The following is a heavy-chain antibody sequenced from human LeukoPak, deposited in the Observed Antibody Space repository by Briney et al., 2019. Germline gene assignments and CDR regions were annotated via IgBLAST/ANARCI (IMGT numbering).Heavy chain of an antibody. CDR2: IWYDGSNK. CDR1: GFTFSSYG. Sequence: GESLRLSCAASGFTFSSYGMHWVRQAPGKGLEWVAVIWYDGSNKYYADSVKGRFTISRGNAKDSLFLQMNSLRAEDTAIYYCARDPRIYCTNGICRDDYFDNWGQGTLVTVSS. J-gene: IGHJ4*02. D-gene: IGHD2-8*01. CDR3: ARDPRIYCTNGICRDDYFDN. V-gene: IGHV3-33*01.